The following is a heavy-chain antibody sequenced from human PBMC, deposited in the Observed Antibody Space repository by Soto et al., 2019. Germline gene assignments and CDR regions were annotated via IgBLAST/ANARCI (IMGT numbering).Heavy chain of an antibody. V-gene: IGHV4-31*11. J-gene: IGHJ5*02. CDR2: IHYSGRT. Sequence: PSETLSLTCAASGGSITSGAYYWTWIRQHPGKGLEWIAYIHYSGRTYYNPSLKSRVTISVDTSNNQFSLKLSSVTAADTAAYYCARYYFDSSGYSNWFDPWGQGTLVTVSS. CDR3: ARYYFDSSGYSNWFDP. D-gene: IGHD3-22*01. CDR1: GGSITSGAYY.